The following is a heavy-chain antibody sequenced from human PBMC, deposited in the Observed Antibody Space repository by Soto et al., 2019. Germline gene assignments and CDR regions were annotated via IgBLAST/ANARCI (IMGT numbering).Heavy chain of an antibody. CDR2: ISYDGSNK. Sequence: PGGSLRLSCAASGFTFSSYAMHWVRQAPGKGLEWVAVISYDGSNKYYADSVKGRFTISRDNSKNTLYLQMNSLRAEDTAVYYCARDLNFMTTVTTTYYYYYGMDVWGQGTTVTVSS. CDR1: GFTFSSYA. CDR3: ARDLNFMTTVTTTYYYYYGMDV. J-gene: IGHJ6*02. V-gene: IGHV3-30-3*01. D-gene: IGHD4-4*01.